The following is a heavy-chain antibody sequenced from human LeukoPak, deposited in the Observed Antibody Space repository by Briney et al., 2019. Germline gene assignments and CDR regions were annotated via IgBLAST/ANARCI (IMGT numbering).Heavy chain of an antibody. D-gene: IGHD3-3*01. Sequence: ASVKVSCKASGYTFTSYDINWVRQATGQGLEWMGWMNPNSGNTGYAQKFQGRVTMTRNTSTSTAYMELSSLRSEDTAVYYCARGPGKNDFWSIWGYYYYMDVWGKGTTVTVSS. CDR2: MNPNSGNT. J-gene: IGHJ6*03. CDR1: GYTFTSYD. CDR3: ARGPGKNDFWSIWGYYYYMDV. V-gene: IGHV1-8*01.